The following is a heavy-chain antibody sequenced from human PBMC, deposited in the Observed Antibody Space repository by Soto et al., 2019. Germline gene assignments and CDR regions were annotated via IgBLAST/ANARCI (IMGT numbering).Heavy chain of an antibody. CDR1: GYTFTGYY. CDR2: INPNSGGT. J-gene: IGHJ6*02. Sequence: GASVKVSCKASGYTFTGYYMHWVRQAPGQGLEWMGWINPNSGGTNYAQKFQGWVTMTRDTSISTAYMELSRLRSDDTAVYYCARDSEHYDFWSGYYKGGYYYYGMDVWGQGTTVTVSS. D-gene: IGHD3-3*01. CDR3: ARDSEHYDFWSGYYKGGYYYYGMDV. V-gene: IGHV1-2*04.